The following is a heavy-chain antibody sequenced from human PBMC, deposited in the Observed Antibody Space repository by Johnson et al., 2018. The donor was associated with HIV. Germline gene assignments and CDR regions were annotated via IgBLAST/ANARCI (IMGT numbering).Heavy chain of an antibody. D-gene: IGHD6-6*01. J-gene: IGHJ3*02. CDR3: ARAGGSSLAFDI. CDR1: GFTFSSYA. CDR2: ISSSGGSV. V-gene: IGHV3-64*01. Sequence: VQLVESGGGLVQPGGSLRLSCAASGFTFSSYAMHWVRQAPGKGLECVSVISSSGGSVYYANSVKGRFTISRDNSKNTLYLQMGSLRAEDMAVYYCARAGGSSLAFDIGGQGTMVTVSS.